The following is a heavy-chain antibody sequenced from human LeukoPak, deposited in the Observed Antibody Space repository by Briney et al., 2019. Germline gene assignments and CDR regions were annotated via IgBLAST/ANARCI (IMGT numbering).Heavy chain of an antibody. Sequence: PSETLSLTCAVYGGSFSGYYWSWIRQPPGKGLEWIGGINHSGSTNYNPSLKSRVTISVDTSKNQFSLKLSSVTAADTAVYYSARSGYCSGGSCHQPFDYWGQGTLVTVSS. CDR2: INHSGST. J-gene: IGHJ4*02. CDR1: GGSFSGYY. D-gene: IGHD2-15*01. V-gene: IGHV4-34*01. CDR3: ARSGYCSGGSCHQPFDY.